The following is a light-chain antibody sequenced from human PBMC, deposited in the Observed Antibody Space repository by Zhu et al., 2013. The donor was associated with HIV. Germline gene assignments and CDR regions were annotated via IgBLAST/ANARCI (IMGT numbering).Light chain of an antibody. Sequence: QSALTQPASVSGSPGQSITISCTGTSSDVGGYNYVSWYQHHPGKAPKLMIYEVSNRPSGVSDRFSGSKSGNTASLTISGLQAEDEADYYCISYTSSSTYVFGSGTEVTVL. V-gene: IGLV2-14*01. CDR2: EVS. CDR3: ISYTSSSTYV. J-gene: IGLJ1*01. CDR1: SSDVGGYNY.